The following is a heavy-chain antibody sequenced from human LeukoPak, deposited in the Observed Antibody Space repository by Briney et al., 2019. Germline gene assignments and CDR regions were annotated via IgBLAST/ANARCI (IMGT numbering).Heavy chain of an antibody. V-gene: IGHV3-66*01. CDR1: GFSVSGSS. CDR3: ARGVGFSYGSFYYYMDV. Sequence: GGSLRLSCAASGFSVSGSSLSWVRQAPGKGLDWVSVIYSSGSAYYADSVKGRFTISRDNSKDTVYLEMNSLRGDDTAVYYCARGVGFSYGSFYYYMDVWGKGTTVTISS. CDR2: IYSSGSA. J-gene: IGHJ6*03. D-gene: IGHD5-18*01.